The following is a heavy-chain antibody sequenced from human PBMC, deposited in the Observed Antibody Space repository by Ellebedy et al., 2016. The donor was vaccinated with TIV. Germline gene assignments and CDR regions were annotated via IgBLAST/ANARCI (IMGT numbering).Heavy chain of an antibody. V-gene: IGHV5-51*01. Sequence: PGGSLRLSCKDSGDSFGTYWIGWVRLMPGKGLEWMGIIYPGDSKTKYSPSFRGRVTISVDKSISTAYLQWSNLRAPDTALYYCAKSRGDYETHYFYFYSMDIWGRGTAVTVSS. CDR2: IYPGDSKT. D-gene: IGHD4-17*01. J-gene: IGHJ6*02. CDR1: GDSFGTYW. CDR3: AKSRGDYETHYFYFYSMDI.